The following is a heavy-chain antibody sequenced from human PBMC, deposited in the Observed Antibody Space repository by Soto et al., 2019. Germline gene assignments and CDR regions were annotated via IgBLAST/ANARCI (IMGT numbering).Heavy chain of an antibody. J-gene: IGHJ6*02. D-gene: IGHD6-6*01. CDR1: GGSISSYY. CDR2: IYYSGST. V-gene: IGHV4-59*01. CDR3: ARDWVIGSWYSRWGRDYYYGMDV. Sequence: PSETLSLTCTVSGGSISSYYWSWIRQPPGKGLEWIGYIYYSGSTNYNPSLKSRVTISVDTSKNQFSLKLSTVTAADTAVYYCARDWVIGSWYSRWGRDYYYGMDVWGQGTTVTVSS.